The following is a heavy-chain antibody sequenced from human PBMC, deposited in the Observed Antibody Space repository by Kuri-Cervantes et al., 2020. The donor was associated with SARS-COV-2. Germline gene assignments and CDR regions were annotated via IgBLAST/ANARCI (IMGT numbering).Heavy chain of an antibody. CDR1: GGSFSGYY. D-gene: IGHD3-16*02. V-gene: IGHV4-34*01. Sequence: GSLRLSCAVYGGSFSGYYWSWIRQPPGKGLEWIGEINHSGSTNYNPSLKSRVTISVDTSKNQFSLKLSSVTAADTAVYYCARGANYDYVWGSYRYGPKIRKPFDYWGKGTLVTVSS. J-gene: IGHJ4*02. CDR2: INHSGST. CDR3: ARGANYDYVWGSYRYGPKIRKPFDY.